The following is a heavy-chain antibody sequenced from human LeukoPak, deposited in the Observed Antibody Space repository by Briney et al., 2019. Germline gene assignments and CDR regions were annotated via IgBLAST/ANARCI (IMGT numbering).Heavy chain of an antibody. Sequence: PGGSLRLSCAASGFTFSSYAMHWVRQAPGKGLEWVAVISYDGSNKYYADSVKGRFTISRDNSKNTLYLQMNSLRAEDTAVYYCARDNGVPATVSDAFDIWGQGTMVTVSS. CDR3: ARDNGVPATVSDAFDI. CDR1: GFTFSSYA. CDR2: ISYDGSNK. J-gene: IGHJ3*02. V-gene: IGHV3-30*04. D-gene: IGHD2-2*01.